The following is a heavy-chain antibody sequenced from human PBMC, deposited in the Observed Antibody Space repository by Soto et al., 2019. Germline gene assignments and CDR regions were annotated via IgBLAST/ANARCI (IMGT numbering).Heavy chain of an antibody. Sequence: QVQLVESGGGLAKPGESLRLSCAASGFTFSDYYMNWIRQAPGKGQEWMSYISTTIYYADSVKGRFSISRDNAKNSPFLQRDSLRAEDTAVYYCASLRKYSMDVWGQGTTVTVS. CDR1: GFTFSDYY. D-gene: IGHD5-18*01. CDR3: ASLRKYSMDV. V-gene: IGHV3-11*01. CDR2: ISTTI. J-gene: IGHJ6*02.